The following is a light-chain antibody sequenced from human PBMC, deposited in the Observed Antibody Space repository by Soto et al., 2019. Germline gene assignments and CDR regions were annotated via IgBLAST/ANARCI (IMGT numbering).Light chain of an antibody. Sequence: DIQMTQSPSSLSASVGDGVTITCRTSQTISSYLNWYQQKPGKAPKLLIFAASSLQSGVPSRFSGSGSVTDFTLTISSLQPEDFATYYCQQSYSTPPTFGQGTKVDIK. CDR2: AAS. J-gene: IGKJ1*01. CDR1: QTISSY. V-gene: IGKV1-39*01. CDR3: QQSYSTPPT.